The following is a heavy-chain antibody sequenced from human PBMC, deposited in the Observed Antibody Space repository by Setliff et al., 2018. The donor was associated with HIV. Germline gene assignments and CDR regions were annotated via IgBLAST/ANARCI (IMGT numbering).Heavy chain of an antibody. D-gene: IGHD3-22*01. Sequence: RASVKVSCKASGGTFSSYAISWVRQAPGQGLDWMGGIIPVFGTTNYAQKFQGRVTITADESTCTAYMELSSLRSEDTAVYYCARGGVYYYDSSGWSMDYWGQGTLVTVSS. CDR3: ARGGVYYYDSSGWSMDY. V-gene: IGHV1-69*13. CDR1: GGTFSSYA. J-gene: IGHJ4*02. CDR2: IIPVFGTT.